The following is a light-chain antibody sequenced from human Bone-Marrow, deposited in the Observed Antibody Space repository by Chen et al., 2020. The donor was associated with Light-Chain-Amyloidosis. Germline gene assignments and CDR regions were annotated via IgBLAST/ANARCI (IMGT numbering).Light chain of an antibody. J-gene: IGLJ3*02. CDR3: QVWDRSSDRPV. CDR1: NVGSTS. CDR2: DDS. V-gene: IGLV3-21*02. Sequence: SYVLTQPSSASVATGQMAPIACGGNNVGSTSVHWSQQTPGQAPLLVVYDDSDRPSGIPERLSGYNSGNTATLTISRVEAGDEADYYCQVWDRSSDRPVFGGGTKLTVL.